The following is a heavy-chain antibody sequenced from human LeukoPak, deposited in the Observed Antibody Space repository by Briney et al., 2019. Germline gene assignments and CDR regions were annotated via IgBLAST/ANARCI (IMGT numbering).Heavy chain of an antibody. D-gene: IGHD5-24*01. V-gene: IGHV4-59*08. CDR1: SGSISSYY. CDR3: ARHSARDGYNYLTYFDY. CDR2: IYYSGST. J-gene: IGHJ4*02. Sequence: NPSETLSLTCTVSSGSISSYYWSWIRQPPGKGLEWIGYIYYSGSTNYNPSLKSRVTISVDTSKNQFSLKLTSVTAADTAVDYGARHSARDGYNYLTYFDYWGRGTLVTVSS.